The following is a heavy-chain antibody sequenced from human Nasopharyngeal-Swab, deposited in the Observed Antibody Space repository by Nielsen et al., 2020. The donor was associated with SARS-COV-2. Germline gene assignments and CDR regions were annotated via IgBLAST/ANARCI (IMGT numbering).Heavy chain of an antibody. CDR3: TTRAIASTAIWRNAFDI. CDR1: GFTFTNYW. CDR2: INIDGSRT. J-gene: IGHJ3*02. Sequence: GESLKISCAVSGFTFTNYWMHWVRRTPGKGLVWVSRINIDGSRTGYADSVKGRFTISRDNVKNTLFLQMNSLRAEDTAVYYCTTRAIASTAIWRNAFDIWGQGTMVTVSS. D-gene: IGHD2-21*02. V-gene: IGHV3-74*01.